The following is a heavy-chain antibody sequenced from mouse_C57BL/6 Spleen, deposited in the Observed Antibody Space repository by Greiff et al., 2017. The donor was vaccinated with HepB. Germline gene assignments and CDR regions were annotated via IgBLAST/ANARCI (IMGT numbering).Heavy chain of an antibody. CDR3: ARSITTVVPWYFDV. V-gene: IGHV5-6*02. Sequence: DVKLVESGGDLVKPGGSLKLSCAASGFTFSSYGMSWVRQTPDKRLEWVATISSGGSYTYYPDSVKGRFTISRDNAKNTLYLQTSSLKSEDTAMYYCARSITTVVPWYFDVWGTGTTVTVSS. CDR1: GFTFSSYG. D-gene: IGHD1-1*01. CDR2: ISSGGSYT. J-gene: IGHJ1*03.